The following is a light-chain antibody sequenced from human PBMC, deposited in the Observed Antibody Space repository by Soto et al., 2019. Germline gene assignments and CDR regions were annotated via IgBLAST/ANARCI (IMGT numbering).Light chain of an antibody. CDR1: QGISSA. CDR2: DAS. V-gene: IGKV1-13*02. Sequence: AIQLTQSPSSLSASVGDRVIITCRASQGISSALAWFQQKPGKPPNLLIYDASSLESGVPSRFSGSGSRTDFTLTISSLQPEDIATYYCQQFNSYPLTFGGGTKVEIK. CDR3: QQFNSYPLT. J-gene: IGKJ4*01.